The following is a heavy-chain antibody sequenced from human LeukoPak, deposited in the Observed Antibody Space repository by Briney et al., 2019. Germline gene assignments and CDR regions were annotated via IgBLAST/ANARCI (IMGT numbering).Heavy chain of an antibody. Sequence: SETLSLTCTVSGGSISSYYWSWIRQPPGKGLEWIGYIYYSGSTNYNPSLKSRVTISVDTSKNQFSLKLSSVTAADTAVYYCARYGDKDAFDIWGQGTMVTVSS. CDR3: ARYGDKDAFDI. J-gene: IGHJ3*02. D-gene: IGHD4-17*01. V-gene: IGHV4-59*08. CDR2: IYYSGST. CDR1: GGSISSYY.